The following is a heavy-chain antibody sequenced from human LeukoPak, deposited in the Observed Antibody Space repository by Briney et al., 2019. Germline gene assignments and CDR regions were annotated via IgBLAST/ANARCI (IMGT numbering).Heavy chain of an antibody. CDR2: ISGSGGST. CDR3: AKDLRRFGELRTDY. D-gene: IGHD3-10*01. J-gene: IGHJ4*02. Sequence: GGSLRLSCAASGFTFSSYAMSWVRQAPGKGLEWVSAISGSGGSTYYADSVKGRFTISRDNSKNTLYLQMNSLRAEDTAVYYCAKDLRRFGELRTDYWGQGTLVTVSS. V-gene: IGHV3-23*01. CDR1: GFTFSSYA.